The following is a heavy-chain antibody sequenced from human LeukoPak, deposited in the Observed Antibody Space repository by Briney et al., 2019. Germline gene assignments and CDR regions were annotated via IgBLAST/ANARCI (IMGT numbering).Heavy chain of an antibody. J-gene: IGHJ4*02. CDR2: IWYDGSNK. Sequence: GGSLRLSCAASGFTFSNYGMHWVRQAPGKGLEWVALIWYDGSNKYYTDSVKGRLTISRDNPKDTLFLQMNSLRAEDTAVYYCAREGPRGISQFDYWGQGTLVTVSS. CDR3: AREGPRGISQFDY. CDR1: GFTFSNYG. V-gene: IGHV3-33*01. D-gene: IGHD1-14*01.